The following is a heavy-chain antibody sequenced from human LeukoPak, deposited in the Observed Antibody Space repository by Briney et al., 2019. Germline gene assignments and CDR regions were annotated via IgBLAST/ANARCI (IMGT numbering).Heavy chain of an antibody. Sequence: SETLSLTCTVSGGPISSHYWTWIRQPPGKGLEWIGYIYYSGSTNYNPSLKSRLTISVDTSKNQFSLKLSSVTAADTAMYYCARQRIAAASFDPWGQGTLVTVSS. J-gene: IGHJ5*02. D-gene: IGHD6-13*01. CDR1: GGPISSHY. CDR3: ARQRIAAASFDP. V-gene: IGHV4-59*08. CDR2: IYYSGST.